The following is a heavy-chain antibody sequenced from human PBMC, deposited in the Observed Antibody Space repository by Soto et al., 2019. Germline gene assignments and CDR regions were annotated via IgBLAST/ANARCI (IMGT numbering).Heavy chain of an antibody. J-gene: IGHJ3*02. Sequence: GGSLRLSCAASGFTFSSYSMNWVRQAPGKGLEWVSSISSSSSYIYYADSVKGRFTISRDNAKNSLYLQMNSLRAEDTAVYYCARGSPYRYNGSGPFDIWGQGTMVTVSS. CDR2: ISSSSSYI. V-gene: IGHV3-21*01. CDR3: ARGSPYRYNGSGPFDI. D-gene: IGHD3-10*01. CDR1: GFTFSSYS.